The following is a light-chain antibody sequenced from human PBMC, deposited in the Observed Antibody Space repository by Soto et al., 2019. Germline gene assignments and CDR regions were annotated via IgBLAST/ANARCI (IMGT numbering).Light chain of an antibody. CDR3: QSYDRSLSDYV. Sequence: QSVLTQPPSVSGAPGQRVTISCTGSSSNIGAGYDVHWYQHLPGTAPNLLIYDNTNRPSRVPDRFSGSKSGTSASLAITVLQAEDEADYYCQSYDRSLSDYVFGYGTKLTVL. J-gene: IGLJ1*01. V-gene: IGLV1-40*01. CDR1: SSNIGAGYD. CDR2: DNT.